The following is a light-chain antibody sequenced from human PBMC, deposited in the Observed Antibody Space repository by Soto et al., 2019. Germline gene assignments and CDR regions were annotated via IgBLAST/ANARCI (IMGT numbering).Light chain of an antibody. CDR3: QQYGSSPT. CDR2: GAS. V-gene: IGKV3-20*01. J-gene: IGKJ3*01. CDR1: QSVSSSY. Sequence: EIVLTQSPGTLSLSPGERATLSCRASQSVSSSYLAWYQQKPGQAPRLLIYGASSRATGIPDGFSGSGSGTDFHLTISRLEPEDFAVYYCQQYGSSPTFGPGTKVDIK.